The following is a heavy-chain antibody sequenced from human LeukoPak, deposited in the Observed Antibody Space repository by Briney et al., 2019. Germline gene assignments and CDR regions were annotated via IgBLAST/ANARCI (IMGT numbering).Heavy chain of an antibody. Sequence: ASVKVSCKASGYTFTGYDINWVRQATGQGLEWMGWMNPNSGNTGYAQKFQGRVTMTRNTSISTAYMELSSLRSEDTAVYYCASQFGNYDILTGYYNPELDYWGQGTLVTVSS. CDR2: MNPNSGNT. D-gene: IGHD3-9*01. J-gene: IGHJ4*02. CDR1: GYTFTGYD. V-gene: IGHV1-8*01. CDR3: ASQFGNYDILTGYYNPELDY.